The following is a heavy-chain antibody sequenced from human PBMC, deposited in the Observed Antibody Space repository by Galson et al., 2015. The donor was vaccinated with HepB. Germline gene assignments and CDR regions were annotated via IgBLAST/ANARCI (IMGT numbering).Heavy chain of an antibody. CDR2: ISYDGSNK. Sequence: SLRLSCAASGFTFSSYAMHWVRQAPGKGLEWVAVISYDGSNKYYADSVKGRFTISRDNSKNTLYLQMNSLRAEDTAVYYCARDLRGSGSYWGYYFDYWGQGTLVTVSS. CDR1: GFTFSSYA. J-gene: IGHJ4*02. V-gene: IGHV3-30*04. CDR3: ARDLRGSGSYWGYYFDY. D-gene: IGHD3-10*01.